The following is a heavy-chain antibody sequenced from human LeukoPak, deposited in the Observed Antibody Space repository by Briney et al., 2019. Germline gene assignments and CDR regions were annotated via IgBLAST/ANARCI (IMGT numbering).Heavy chain of an antibody. J-gene: IGHJ4*02. CDR2: ISYDGSNK. V-gene: IGHV3-30*03. CDR1: GFTFSSYG. D-gene: IGHD5-12*01. CDR3: ARDFRPYVARVDY. Sequence: GGSLRLSCAASGFTFSSYGMHWVRQAPGKGLEWVAVISYDGSNKYYADSVKGRFTISRDNSKNTLYLQMNSLRAEDTAVYYCARDFRPYVARVDYWGQGTLVTVSS.